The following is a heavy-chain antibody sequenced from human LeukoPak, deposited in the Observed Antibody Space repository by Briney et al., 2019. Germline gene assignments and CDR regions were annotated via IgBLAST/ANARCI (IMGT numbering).Heavy chain of an antibody. CDR2: TYYSGST. CDR3: ARGEEDDGSGYYYCY. CDR1: GGSISSSSYY. V-gene: IGHV4-39*01. Sequence: PSETLSLTCTVSGGSISSSSYYWGWIRHPPGKGLEWIMSTYYSGSTYYNPSVKSRVTISVDESKNQFYLKLSSVTAADTAVYYCARGEEDDGSGYYYCYWGQGTLVTVSS. D-gene: IGHD3-22*01. J-gene: IGHJ4*02.